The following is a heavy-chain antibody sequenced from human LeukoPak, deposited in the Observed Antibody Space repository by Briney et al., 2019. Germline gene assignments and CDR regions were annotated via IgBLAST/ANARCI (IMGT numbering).Heavy chain of an antibody. CDR2: INPNSGGT. Sequence: ASVKVSCKASGYTFTGYYMHWVRQAPGQGLEWMGWINPNSGGTNYAQKFEGRVTMTRDTSISTAYMELSRLRSDDTAVYYCARGGSGWRNSLFDYWGQGTLVTVSS. V-gene: IGHV1-2*02. CDR1: GYTFTGYY. D-gene: IGHD6-19*01. CDR3: ARGGSGWRNSLFDY. J-gene: IGHJ4*02.